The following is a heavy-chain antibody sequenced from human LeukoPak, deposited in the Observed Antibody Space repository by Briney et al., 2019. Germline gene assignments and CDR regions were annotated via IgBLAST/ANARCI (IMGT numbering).Heavy chain of an antibody. V-gene: IGHV3-30*18. CDR3: AKNVAARGDAFDI. J-gene: IGHJ3*02. Sequence: QPGGSLRLSCAASGFTFSSYAMHWVRQAPGKGLEWVAVISYDGSNKYYADSVKGRFTISRDNSKNTLYLQMNSLRAEDTAVYYCAKNVAARGDAFDIWGQGTMVTVSS. D-gene: IGHD6-6*01. CDR2: ISYDGSNK. CDR1: GFTFSSYA.